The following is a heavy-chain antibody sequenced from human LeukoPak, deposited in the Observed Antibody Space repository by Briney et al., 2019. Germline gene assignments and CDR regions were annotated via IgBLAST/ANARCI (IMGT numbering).Heavy chain of an antibody. V-gene: IGHV1-69*02. CDR2: IIPVLGIT. J-gene: IGHJ3*02. Sequence: ASVKVSCQASGGTFNSHSVSRVRRARGQGLGWVVRIIPVLGITNYAQKFQGRVTITADKSTGTAYMEMSSLRSDDTAVYFCARCTANYGDHVTDAFDIWGQGTLVTVSS. CDR3: ARCTANYGDHVTDAFDI. D-gene: IGHD4-17*01. CDR1: GGTFNSHS.